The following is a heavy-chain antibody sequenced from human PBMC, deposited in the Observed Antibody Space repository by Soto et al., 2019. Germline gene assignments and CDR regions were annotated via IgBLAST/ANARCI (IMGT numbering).Heavy chain of an antibody. J-gene: IGHJ4*02. V-gene: IGHV3-23*01. CDR1: GFTFSSYA. CDR2: ISGSGGST. Sequence: GESLKISCAASGFTFSSYAMSWVRQAPGKGLEWVSAISGSGGSTYYADSVKGRFTISRDNSKNTLYLQMNSLRAEDTAVYYCAIRPGLGRSLWGQGTLVTVSS. CDR3: AIRPGLGRSL. D-gene: IGHD1-26*01.